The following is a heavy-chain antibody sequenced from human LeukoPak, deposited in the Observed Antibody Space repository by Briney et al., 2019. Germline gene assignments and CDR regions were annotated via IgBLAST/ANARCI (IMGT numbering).Heavy chain of an antibody. CDR2: IIPIFGTA. CDR3: GRVVGFGGGYYFDY. J-gene: IGHJ4*02. D-gene: IGHD3-10*01. Sequence: ASVKVSCKASGGTFSSYAISWVRQAPGQGLEWMGRIIPIFGTANYAQKFQGRVTITTDESTSTAYMELSSLRSEDTAVYYCGRVVGFGGGYYFDYWGQGTLVTVSS. V-gene: IGHV1-69*05. CDR1: GGTFSSYA.